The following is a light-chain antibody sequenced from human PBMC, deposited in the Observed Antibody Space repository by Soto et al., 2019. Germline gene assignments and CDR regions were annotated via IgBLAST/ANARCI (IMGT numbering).Light chain of an antibody. Sequence: EIVLTQSPGTLSLSPGERATLSCRASQSVSSSYLAWYQQKPGQAPRLLIYGASSRDAGIQDRFSGSGSGTDFTLTISSLEPEDLAVYYCQQYGSSRWTVGHGTKVVIK. CDR2: GAS. CDR1: QSVSSSY. CDR3: QQYGSSRWT. J-gene: IGKJ1*01. V-gene: IGKV3-20*01.